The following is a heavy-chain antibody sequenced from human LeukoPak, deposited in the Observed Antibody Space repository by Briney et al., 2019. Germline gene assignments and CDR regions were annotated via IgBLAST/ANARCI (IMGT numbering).Heavy chain of an antibody. CDR2: ISYDGSNK. D-gene: IGHD3/OR15-3a*01. V-gene: IGHV3-30-3*01. CDR3: ARSEQFFDLAQFDY. Sequence: GGSLRLSCAASGFTFSSYAMHWVRQAPGTGLEWVAVISYDGSNKYYADSVKGRFTISRDNSKNTLYLQMNSLRAEDTAVYYCARSEQFFDLAQFDYWGQGTLVTVSS. J-gene: IGHJ4*02. CDR1: GFTFSSYA.